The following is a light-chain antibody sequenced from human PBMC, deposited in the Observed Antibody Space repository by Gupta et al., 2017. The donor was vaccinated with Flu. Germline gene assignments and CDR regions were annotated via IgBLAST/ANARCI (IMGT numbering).Light chain of an antibody. CDR2: GAS. J-gene: IGKJ2*03. CDR3: HQDKHWPPES. V-gene: IGKV3-15*01. Sequence: EIVMTQSPATLSVSPGERVTLSCRASQSIAINLAWYQQKPGQAPRLLLYGASTRATGIPARFSGSGSGTEFTLTIDRLQSEDFALYYCHQDKHWPPESFGQGTKLEIK. CDR1: QSIAIN.